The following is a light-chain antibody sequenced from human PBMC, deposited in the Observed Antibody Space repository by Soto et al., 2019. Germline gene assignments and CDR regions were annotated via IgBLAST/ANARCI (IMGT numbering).Light chain of an antibody. Sequence: QSVLTQPPAASGSPGQSVTISCTGTSSDVGGYNYVSWYQHHPGKGPKLMIYEVSKWPSGVPDRFSGSKSGNTASLTVSGLQAEDEADYYCSSFAGSNTIFGGGTQLT. CDR1: SSDVGGYNY. V-gene: IGLV2-8*01. CDR2: EVS. CDR3: SSFAGSNTI. J-gene: IGLJ2*01.